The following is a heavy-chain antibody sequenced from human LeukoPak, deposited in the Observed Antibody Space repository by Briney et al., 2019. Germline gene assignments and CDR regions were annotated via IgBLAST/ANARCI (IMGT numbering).Heavy chain of an antibody. CDR1: GGSISSYY. CDR2: IYYSGST. D-gene: IGHD3-3*01. V-gene: IGHV4-59*01. Sequence: SETLSLTCTVSGGSISSYYWSWIRQPPGKGPEWIGYIYYSGSTQYNPSLKSRVTISVDTSKNQFSLKLSSVTAADTAVYYCARAGENYYNFWSGHDFWGQGTLITVSS. J-gene: IGHJ4*02. CDR3: ARAGENYYNFWSGHDF.